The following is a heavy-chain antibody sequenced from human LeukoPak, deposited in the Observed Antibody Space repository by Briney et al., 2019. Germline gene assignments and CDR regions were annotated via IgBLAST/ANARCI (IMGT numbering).Heavy chain of an antibody. Sequence: PSETLSLTCTVSGGSISNYYWSWVRQPPGKGLEWIGYIYYSGSTTYNPSLKSRVTISVDTSKNQFSLKLTSVTAADTAVYYCARGGNYLFDYWGQGTLVTVSS. CDR1: GGSISNYY. V-gene: IGHV4-59*12. CDR2: IYYSGST. CDR3: ARGGNYLFDY. J-gene: IGHJ4*02. D-gene: IGHD3-16*01.